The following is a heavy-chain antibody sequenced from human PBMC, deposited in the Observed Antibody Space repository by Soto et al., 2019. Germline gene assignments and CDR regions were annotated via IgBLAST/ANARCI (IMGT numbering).Heavy chain of an antibody. CDR2: ISNDGNNK. D-gene: IGHD3-10*01. V-gene: IGHV3-30*18. CDR1: GFTFSAYG. Sequence: QPGGSLRLSCAASGFTFSAYGMHWVRKAPGKGLERVAVISNDGNNKYQADSVKGRFTISRDNSKNTLYLQMNSLRAEDTAVYYCAKDSGRGSADYYFDYWGRGTLVTVSS. J-gene: IGHJ4*02. CDR3: AKDSGRGSADYYFDY.